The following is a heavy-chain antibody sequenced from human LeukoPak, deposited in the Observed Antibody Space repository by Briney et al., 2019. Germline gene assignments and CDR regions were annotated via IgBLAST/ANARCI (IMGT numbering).Heavy chain of an antibody. CDR2: IYTSGST. V-gene: IGHV4-4*07. J-gene: IGHJ4*02. D-gene: IGHD3-10*01. CDR1: GGSISSYY. Sequence: SETLSLTCTVSGGSISSYYWSWVRQPAGKGLEWIGRIYTSGSTNYNPSLKSRVTISVDTSKNQFSLKLSSVTAADTAVYYCARGRVVITMVRGVTYYFDYWGQGTLVTVSS. CDR3: ARGRVVITMVRGVTYYFDY.